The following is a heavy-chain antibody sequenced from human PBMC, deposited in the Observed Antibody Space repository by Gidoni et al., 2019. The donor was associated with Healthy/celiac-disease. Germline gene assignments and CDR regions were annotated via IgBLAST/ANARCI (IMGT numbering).Heavy chain of an antibody. D-gene: IGHD3-22*01. CDR3: ARVDTGDYYDSSGHWYFDL. Sequence: QVQLVQSGAEVKKPGASVKVSCKASGYTFTSYAMHWVRQAPGQRLEWMGWINAGNGNTKYSQKFQGRVTITRDTSASTAYMELSSLRSEDTAVYYCARVDTGDYYDSSGHWYFDLWGRGTLVTVSS. CDR2: INAGNGNT. V-gene: IGHV1-3*01. J-gene: IGHJ2*01. CDR1: GYTFTSYA.